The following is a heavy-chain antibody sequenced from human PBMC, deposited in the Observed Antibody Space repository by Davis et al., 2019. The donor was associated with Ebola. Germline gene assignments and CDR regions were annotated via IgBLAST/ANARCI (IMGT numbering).Heavy chain of an antibody. CDR2: IKQDGSEK. V-gene: IGHV3-7*01. CDR3: ASPMITFGGVIVI. CDR1: GFTFSSYW. Sequence: GGSLRLSCAASGFTFSSYWMHWVRQAPGKGLEWVANIKQDGSEKYYVDSVKGRFTISRDNAKNSLYLQMNSLRAEDTAVYYCASPMITFGGVIVIWGQGTLVTVSS. D-gene: IGHD3-16*02. J-gene: IGHJ4*02.